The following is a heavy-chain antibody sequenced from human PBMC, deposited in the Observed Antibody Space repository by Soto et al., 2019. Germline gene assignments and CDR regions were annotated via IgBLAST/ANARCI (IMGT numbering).Heavy chain of an antibody. D-gene: IGHD4-17*01. CDR3: AREVKARWQRDYDDYGMDV. J-gene: IGHJ6*02. CDR2: INPNSGGT. V-gene: IGHV1-2*04. CDR1: GYTFTGYY. Sequence: GSVKVSCKASGYTFTGYYMHWVRQAPGQGLEWMGWINPNSGGTNYAQKFQGWVTMTRDTSISTAYMELSRLRSDDTAVYYCAREVKARWQRDYDDYGMDVWGQGTTVTVSS.